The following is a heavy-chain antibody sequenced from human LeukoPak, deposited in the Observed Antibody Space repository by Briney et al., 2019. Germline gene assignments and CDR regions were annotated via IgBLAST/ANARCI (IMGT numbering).Heavy chain of an antibody. CDR3: ARDGFPYYDFWSGYSYYYYYMDV. V-gene: IGHV4-59*11. J-gene: IGHJ6*03. Sequence: KPSETLSLTCTVSGGSISSHYWSWIRQPPGKGLEWIGYIYYSGSTNYNPSLKSRVTISVDTSKNQFSLKLSSVIAADTAVYYCARDGFPYYDFWSGYSYYYYYMDVWGKGTTVTVSS. D-gene: IGHD3-3*01. CDR1: GGSISSHY. CDR2: IYYSGST.